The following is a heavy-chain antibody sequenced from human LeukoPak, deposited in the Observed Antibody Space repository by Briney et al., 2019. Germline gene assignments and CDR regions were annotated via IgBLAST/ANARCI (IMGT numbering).Heavy chain of an antibody. Sequence: ASVKVSCKASGGTFSSYTISWVRQAPGQGLEWIGRIIPILGIANYVQKFQGRVTITADKSTSTAYMELSSLRSEDTAVYYCARGIAARGGYDFDYWGQGTLVTVSS. D-gene: IGHD6-6*01. J-gene: IGHJ4*02. CDR2: IIPILGIA. CDR1: GGTFSSYT. V-gene: IGHV1-69*02. CDR3: ARGIAARGGYDFDY.